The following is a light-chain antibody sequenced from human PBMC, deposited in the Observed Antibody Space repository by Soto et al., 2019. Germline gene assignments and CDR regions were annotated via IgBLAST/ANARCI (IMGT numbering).Light chain of an antibody. V-gene: IGKV1-5*01. CDR2: DAS. Sequence: DIQMTQSPSTLSASVGDRVTITCRASQSISSWLAWYQQKPGKDPKLLIYDASSLESGVPSRFSGSGSGTEFSRTISSLQPDDFATYYCQQYNSYSWTFGQGTKVEIK. J-gene: IGKJ1*01. CDR3: QQYNSYSWT. CDR1: QSISSW.